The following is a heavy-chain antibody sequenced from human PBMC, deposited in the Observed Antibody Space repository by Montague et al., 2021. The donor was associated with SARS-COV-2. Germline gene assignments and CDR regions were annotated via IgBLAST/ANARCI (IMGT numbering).Heavy chain of an antibody. Sequence: SETLSLTCTVSGGSISGYYWSWIRQPPGKGLEWIGYIYYSGSTNYNPSLKSRVAISVDTSKKQFSLKLSSVTAADTAVYYCARAGRVRLLEYGMDVWGQGTTVTVSS. CDR3: ARAGRVRLLEYGMDV. V-gene: IGHV4-59*01. D-gene: IGHD3-3*01. CDR2: IYYSGST. CDR1: GGSISGYY. J-gene: IGHJ6*02.